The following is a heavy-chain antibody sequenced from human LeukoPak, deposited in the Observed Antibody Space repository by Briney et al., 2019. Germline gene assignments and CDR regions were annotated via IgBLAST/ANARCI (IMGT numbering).Heavy chain of an antibody. Sequence: SETLSLTCSVSGGSISTFYWGWIRQRPGKGLEWIGFSHYRHNNYNPSFRSRVTMSVDTSNNLLSLQLRSVTAADTAVYYCARESAGDHEHNWFDPWGPGTLVTVAS. CDR2: SHYRHN. V-gene: IGHV4-59*01. CDR1: GGSISTFY. J-gene: IGHJ5*01. CDR3: ARESAGDHEHNWFDP.